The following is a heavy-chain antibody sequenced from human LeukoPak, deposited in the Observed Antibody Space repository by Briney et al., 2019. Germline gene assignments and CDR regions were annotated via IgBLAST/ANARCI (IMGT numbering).Heavy chain of an antibody. V-gene: IGHV4-34*01. J-gene: IGHJ3*02. CDR2: INHSGST. CDR1: GGSFSGYY. CDR3: ARLKMDDI. D-gene: IGHD5-24*01. Sequence: SETLSLTCAVYGGSFSGYYWSWIRQPPGKGLEWIGEINHSGSTNYNPSLKSRVTISVDTSKNQFSLKLSSVTAADTAVYYCARLKMDDIWGQGTMVTVSS.